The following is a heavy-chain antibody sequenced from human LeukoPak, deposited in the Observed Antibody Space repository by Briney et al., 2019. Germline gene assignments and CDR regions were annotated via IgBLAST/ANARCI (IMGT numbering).Heavy chain of an antibody. CDR1: GFNFGEYG. V-gene: IGHV3-49*04. Sequence: GGSLRLSCSASGFNFGEYGLSWVRQAPGKGLEWVGFIRRKAYGGAAEYAASGTGRFTISRDDSKSIAYLQMDSLKTEDTAVYYCTRLIIRGVTQIDYWGQGTLVTVSS. D-gene: IGHD3-10*01. J-gene: IGHJ4*02. CDR2: IRRKAYGGAA. CDR3: TRLIIRGVTQIDY.